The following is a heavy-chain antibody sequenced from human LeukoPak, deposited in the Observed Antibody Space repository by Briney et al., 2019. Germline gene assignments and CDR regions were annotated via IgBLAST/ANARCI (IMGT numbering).Heavy chain of an antibody. V-gene: IGHV3-66*02. D-gene: IGHD6-6*01. J-gene: IGHJ4*02. CDR2: IYSGSST. CDR1: GFTVSSNY. Sequence: GGSLRLSCAASGFTVSSNYMSWVRQAPGKGLEWVSVIYSGSSTYYADSVKGRFTISRDNSKNTLYLQMNSLRAEDTAVYYCARDLGEYSSSPEVHWGQGTLVTVSS. CDR3: ARDLGEYSSSPEVH.